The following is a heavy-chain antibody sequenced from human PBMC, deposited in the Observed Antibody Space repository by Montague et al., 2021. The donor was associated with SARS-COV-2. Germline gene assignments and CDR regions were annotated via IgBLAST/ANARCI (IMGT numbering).Heavy chain of an antibody. Sequence: PVLVKPTQTLTLTCTFSGFSLSTSGVGVGWIRQPPGKALEWLALIYWDADKRYSPSLKSRLTITKDTSKNQVVLTMTNMDPVDTATYYCAQRQSRQWLAGGYFDHGGEATLVTVPS. D-gene: IGHD6-19*01. CDR1: GFSLSTSGVG. CDR2: IYWDADK. J-gene: IGHJ4*02. CDR3: AQRQSRQWLAGGYFDH. V-gene: IGHV2-5*02.